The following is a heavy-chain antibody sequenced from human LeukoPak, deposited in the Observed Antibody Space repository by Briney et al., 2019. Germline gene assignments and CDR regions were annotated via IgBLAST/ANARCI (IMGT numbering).Heavy chain of an antibody. D-gene: IGHD2-21*02. CDR2: IYSGGST. J-gene: IGHJ3*02. CDR1: GFTVSSNY. CDR3: AREKAYCGGDCYIPVGAFDI. V-gene: IGHV3-66*01. Sequence: GGSLRLSCAASGFTVSSNYMSWVRQAPGKGLEWVSVIYSGGSTCYADSVKGRFTISRDNSKNTLYLQMNSLRAEDTAVYYCAREKAYCGGDCYIPVGAFDIWGQGTMVTVSS.